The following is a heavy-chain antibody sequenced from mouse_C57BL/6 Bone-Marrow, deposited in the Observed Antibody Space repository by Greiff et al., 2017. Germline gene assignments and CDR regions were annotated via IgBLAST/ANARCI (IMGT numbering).Heavy chain of an antibody. D-gene: IGHD1-1*01. J-gene: IGHJ2*01. Sequence: QVQLQQPGAELVKPGASVKVSCKASGYTFTSYWMHWVKQRPGQGLEWIGRIHPSDSDTNYNQKFKGKATLTVDKSSSTAYMQLRSLTSEDSSVYYCAIGYYYGSSLYYFDYWGQGTTLTVSS. CDR2: IHPSDSDT. CDR3: AIGYYYGSSLYYFDY. V-gene: IGHV1-74*01. CDR1: GYTFTSYW.